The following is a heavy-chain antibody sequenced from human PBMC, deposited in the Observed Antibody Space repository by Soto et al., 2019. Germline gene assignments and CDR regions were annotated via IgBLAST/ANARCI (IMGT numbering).Heavy chain of an antibody. CDR3: GKDTGNYVSGSFSH. Sequence: EVQLLESGGGLVQPGGSLRLSCAASGFTFGSYAMSWVRQAPGKGLEWVSLISGTGDSSEYANSVKGRFTISRDYSKTTVSLQINGLRAEDRPVYFGGKDTGNYVSGSFSHWGQGTLVTASS. CDR1: GFTFGSYA. D-gene: IGHD3-10*01. V-gene: IGHV3-23*01. J-gene: IGHJ4*02. CDR2: ISGTGDSS.